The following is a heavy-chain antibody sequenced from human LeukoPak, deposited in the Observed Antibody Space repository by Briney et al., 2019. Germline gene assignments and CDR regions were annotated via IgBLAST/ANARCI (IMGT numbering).Heavy chain of an antibody. J-gene: IGHJ4*02. CDR3: ARVGRFLEWLLVFDY. CDR1: GYTFTAYY. V-gene: IGHV1-2*02. CDR2: ITPNSGGT. D-gene: IGHD3-3*01. Sequence: ASVKVSCKASGYTFTAYYVHWVRQAPGQGLEWMGWITPNSGGTKYAQKFQGRVTMTRDTSTSTVYMELSSLRSEDTAVYYCARVGRFLEWLLVFDYWGQGTLVTVSS.